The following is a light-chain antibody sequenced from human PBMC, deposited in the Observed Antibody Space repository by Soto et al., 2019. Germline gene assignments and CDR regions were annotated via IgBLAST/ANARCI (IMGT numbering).Light chain of an antibody. Sequence: VLTQEPSLTVSPGGTVTLTCSSSTGAVTSGYFPTWFQQKPGQGTRALIYDTNKKRSWTPARFSGSLLGGKAALTLSGVPPLFEAEYYCLLYSVGVYVFGTVSMDT. CDR2: DTN. CDR3: LLYSVGVYV. CDR1: TGAVTSGYF. J-gene: IGLJ1*01. V-gene: IGLV7-43*01.